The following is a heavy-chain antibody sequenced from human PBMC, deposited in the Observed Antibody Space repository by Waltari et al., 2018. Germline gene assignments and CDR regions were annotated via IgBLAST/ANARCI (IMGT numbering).Heavy chain of an antibody. CDR2: ISSSGSTI. D-gene: IGHD3-22*01. Sequence: EVQLVESGGGLVQPGGSLRLSCAASGFTFSSYEMNWVRQAPGKGLEWVSYISSSGSTIYYADSVKGRFTISRDNAKNSLYLQMNSLRAEDTAVYYCTYSSGYYFPFDYWGQGTLVTVSS. J-gene: IGHJ4*02. CDR1: GFTFSSYE. CDR3: TYSSGYYFPFDY. V-gene: IGHV3-48*03.